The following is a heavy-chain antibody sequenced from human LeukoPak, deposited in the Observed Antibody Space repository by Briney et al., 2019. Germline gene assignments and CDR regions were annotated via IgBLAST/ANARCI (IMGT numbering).Heavy chain of an antibody. CDR2: LGDNDGRT. Sequence: TGGSLRLSCAASGFTFSSNAMSWVRQAPGKGLEWVSALGDNDGRTFYADSVKGRFTISRDNSKNTLYLQMNSLRAEDTAIYYCAKNGKDNYDMFFDYWGQGTLVTVSS. CDR1: GFTFSSNA. J-gene: IGHJ4*02. V-gene: IGHV3-23*01. D-gene: IGHD3-9*01. CDR3: AKNGKDNYDMFFDY.